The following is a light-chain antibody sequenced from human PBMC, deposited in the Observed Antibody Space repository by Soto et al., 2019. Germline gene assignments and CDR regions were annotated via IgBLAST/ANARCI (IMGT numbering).Light chain of an antibody. CDR2: WAS. J-gene: IGKJ3*01. Sequence: DIVMTQSPDSLAVSLGERATINCKSSQSVLYSSNNKNYLTWYQQKPGQPPKLLIYWASTRESGVPDRFSGSGSGRDFPLTISSLQAEDVAVYYCQQYYSTPPHFGPGTKVDIK. V-gene: IGKV4-1*01. CDR1: QSVLYSSNNKNY. CDR3: QQYYSTPPH.